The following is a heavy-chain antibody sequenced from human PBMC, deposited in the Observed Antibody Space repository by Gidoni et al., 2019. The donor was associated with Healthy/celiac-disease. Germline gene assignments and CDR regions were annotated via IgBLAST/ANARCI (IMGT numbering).Heavy chain of an antibody. D-gene: IGHD2-2*01. Sequence: QVQLQESGPGLVKPSETLSLTCTVSGGSIRSYYWSWIRQPPGKVLEWIGYIYYSGSTNYNPSLKSRVTISVDTSKNQFSLKLSSVTAADTAVYYCARSYWDIVVVPAAPNYYYGMDVWGQGTTVTVSS. CDR3: ARSYWDIVVVPAAPNYYYGMDV. CDR1: GGSIRSYY. J-gene: IGHJ6*02. V-gene: IGHV4-59*01. CDR2: IYYSGST.